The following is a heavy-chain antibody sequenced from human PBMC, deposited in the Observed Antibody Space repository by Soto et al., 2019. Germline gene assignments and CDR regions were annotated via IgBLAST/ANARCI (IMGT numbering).Heavy chain of an antibody. CDR1: GYTFTSYA. D-gene: IGHD2-2*01. CDR3: ARCPYCSSISWTSFWFDP. J-gene: IGHJ5*02. CDR2: INAGNGNT. Sequence: QVQLVQSGAEVKKPGASVKVSCKASGYTFTSYAMHWVRQAPGQRLEWMGWINAGNGNTKYSQKFQGRVTITRDTSASTAYMELSSVRSEDTAVYYCARCPYCSSISWTSFWFDPWGQGTLVTVSS. V-gene: IGHV1-3*01.